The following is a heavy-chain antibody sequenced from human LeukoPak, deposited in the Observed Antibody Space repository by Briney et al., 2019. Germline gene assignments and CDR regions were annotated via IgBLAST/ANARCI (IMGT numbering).Heavy chain of an antibody. J-gene: IGHJ4*02. Sequence: GASLKISYKGSGSGFTSYWIGWVRPMPGKGLEWMGIIYPGDSDTRYSPSFQGQVTISADKSISTAYLQWSSLKASDTAMYYCARQVKVGAFPDYWGQGTLVTVSS. CDR1: GSGFTSYW. CDR3: ARQVKVGAFPDY. V-gene: IGHV5-51*01. D-gene: IGHD1-26*01. CDR2: IYPGDSDT.